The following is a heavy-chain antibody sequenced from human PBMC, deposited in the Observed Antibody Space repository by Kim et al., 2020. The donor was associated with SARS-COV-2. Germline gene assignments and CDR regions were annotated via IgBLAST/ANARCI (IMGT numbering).Heavy chain of an antibody. D-gene: IGHD6-19*01. V-gene: IGHV1-2*02. J-gene: IGHJ5*02. Sequence: ASVKVSCKASGYTFTGYYMHWVRQAPGQGLEWMGWINPNSGGTNYAQKFQGRVTMTRDTSISTAYMELSRLRSDDTAVYYCARDLFRHWRIAVAGHNWFDPWGQGTLVTVSS. CDR1: GYTFTGYY. CDR3: ARDLFRHWRIAVAGHNWFDP. CDR2: INPNSGGT.